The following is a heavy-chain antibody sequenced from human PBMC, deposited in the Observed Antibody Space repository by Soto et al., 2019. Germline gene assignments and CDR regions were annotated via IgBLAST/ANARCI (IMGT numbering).Heavy chain of an antibody. D-gene: IGHD3-10*01. V-gene: IGHV3-30*18. CDR2: TSYDGFNK. J-gene: IGHJ2*01. Sequence: QVQLVESGGGVVQPGRSLRLSCAASGFTFSSYGMHWVRQAPGKGLEWVALTSYDGFNKHYADSVKGRFTISRDNSKNTLFLQMNNLRAEDTAVYYCAKDYYGYNWFVDLWGRGTLVTVSS. CDR1: GFTFSSYG. CDR3: AKDYYGYNWFVDL.